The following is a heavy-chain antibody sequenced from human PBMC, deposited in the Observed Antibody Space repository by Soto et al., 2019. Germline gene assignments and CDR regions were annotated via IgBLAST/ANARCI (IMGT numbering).Heavy chain of an antibody. CDR3: ARFLYGGKRYYYYGMDV. CDR1: GGSISSYY. D-gene: IGHD4-17*01. V-gene: IGHV4-59*01. J-gene: IGHJ6*02. CDR2: IYYSGST. Sequence: SLTCTVSGGSISSYYWSWIRQPPGKGLEWIGYIYYSGSTNYNPSLKSRVTISVDTSKNQFSLKLSSVTAADTAVYYCARFLYGGKRYYYYGMDVWGQGTTVTVSS.